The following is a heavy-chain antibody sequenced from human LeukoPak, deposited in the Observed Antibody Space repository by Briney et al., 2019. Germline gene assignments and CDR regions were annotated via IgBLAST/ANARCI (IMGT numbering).Heavy chain of an antibody. V-gene: IGHV3-30*18. Sequence: LRLSCVTSGFTFRRSAMHWVRQAPGRGLEWIAFISYDGGTKYYAESVKGRFTISRDNFKNTLSLQMDSLRAEDTAVYYCAKDLETKYCIDYWGQGTLATVSS. D-gene: IGHD2-15*01. CDR3: AKDLETKYCIDY. J-gene: IGHJ4*02. CDR2: ISYDGGTK. CDR1: GFTFRRSA.